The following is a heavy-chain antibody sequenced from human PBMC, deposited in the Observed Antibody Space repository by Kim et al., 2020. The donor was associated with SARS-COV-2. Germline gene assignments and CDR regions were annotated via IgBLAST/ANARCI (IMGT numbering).Heavy chain of an antibody. CDR1: GFTFSSYG. CDR3: AKDYDYSYYYYGMDV. Sequence: GGSLRLSCAASGFTFSSYGMHWVRQAPGKGLEWVAVISYDGSNKYYADSVKGRFTISRDNSKNTLYLQMNSLRAEDTAVYYCAKDYDYSYYYYGMDVWGQGTTVTVSS. V-gene: IGHV3-30*18. CDR2: ISYDGSNK. D-gene: IGHD3-16*01. J-gene: IGHJ6*02.